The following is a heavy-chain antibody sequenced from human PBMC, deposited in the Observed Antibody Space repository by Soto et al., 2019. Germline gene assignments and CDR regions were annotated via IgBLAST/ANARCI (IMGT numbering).Heavy chain of an antibody. CDR1: GASIATEGYT. CDR2: IYPSGAA. CDR3: ARETFGAVLHLDA. D-gene: IGHD3-3*01. V-gene: IGHV4-30-2*01. Sequence: TLSLTCAVSGASIATEGYTWSWIRQPPGKGLEWIGYIYPSGAAHYNPSLKSRVTISLDASRNRFSLSVGSVTAADTAVYYCARETFGAVLHLDAWGQGTTVTVSS. J-gene: IGHJ6*02.